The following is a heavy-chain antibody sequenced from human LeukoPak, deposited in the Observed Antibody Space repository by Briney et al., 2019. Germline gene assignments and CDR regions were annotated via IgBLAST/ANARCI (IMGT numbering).Heavy chain of an antibody. CDR2: ISFSGNT. Sequence: SETLSLTCTVSGDSVTGGPFYWTWVRQCPGKGLEWIGYISFSGNTYYNPSLKSRVTISVDRSKNQFSLKLNSVTAADTAVYYCASRKGTTVTTYFDYWGQGTLVTVSS. D-gene: IGHD4-17*01. CDR1: GDSVTGGPFY. CDR3: ASRKGTTVTTYFDY. V-gene: IGHV4-30-4*08. J-gene: IGHJ4*02.